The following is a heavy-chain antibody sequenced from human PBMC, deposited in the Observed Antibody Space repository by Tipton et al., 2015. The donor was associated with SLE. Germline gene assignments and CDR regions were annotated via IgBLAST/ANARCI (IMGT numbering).Heavy chain of an antibody. V-gene: IGHV4-61*09. J-gene: IGHJ4*02. Sequence: TLSLTCTVSGGSVSSGSYYWGWIRQSAVKGLEWIGHIYNNGRTKFNPSLKSRVTISLDTSKNQFSLRLNSVTAADTAVYYCARNWLGHCTSATCSPGLWGQGTLVTVSS. CDR3: ARNWLGHCTSATCSPGL. D-gene: IGHD2-2*01. CDR2: IYNNGRT. CDR1: GGSVSSGSYY.